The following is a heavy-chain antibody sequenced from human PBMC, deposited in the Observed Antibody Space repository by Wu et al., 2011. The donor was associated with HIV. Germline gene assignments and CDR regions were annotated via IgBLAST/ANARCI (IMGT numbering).Heavy chain of an antibody. J-gene: IGHJ5*02. V-gene: IGHV1-69*15. CDR2: IIPIFGTA. Sequence: QVQLVQSGAEVTKPGSSVKVSCKASGDTFSSYAISWVRQAPGQGLEWMGRIIPIFGTANYAQKFQGRVTITADESTNTAYMELSSLRSEDTAVYYCARSTEVTIFGVSWFDPGAREPWSPSPQ. D-gene: IGHD3-3*01. CDR1: GDTFSSYA. CDR3: ARSTEVTIFGVSWFDP.